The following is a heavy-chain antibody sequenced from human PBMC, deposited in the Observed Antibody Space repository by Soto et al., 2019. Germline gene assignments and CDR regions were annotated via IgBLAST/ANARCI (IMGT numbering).Heavy chain of an antibody. Sequence: VVLAESGGGLVSPGGSLRLSCVASGFRFSEHSMNWVRQAPGKGLQWISYISSNSEKTYYADSVKGRFTVSRDNAKNALFLQMNSLRDDDTATYYCARLPKGSLVTAWGQGARVTVSS. CDR1: GFRFSEHS. J-gene: IGHJ4*02. V-gene: IGHV3-48*02. CDR3: ARLPKGSLVTA. D-gene: IGHD2-21*02. CDR2: ISSNSEKT.